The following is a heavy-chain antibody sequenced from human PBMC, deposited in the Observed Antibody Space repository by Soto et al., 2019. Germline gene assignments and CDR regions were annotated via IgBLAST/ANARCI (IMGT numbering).Heavy chain of an antibody. D-gene: IGHD6-13*01. CDR2: IYYSGST. V-gene: IGHV4-31*03. Sequence: PSETLSVTCTVSGGSISSGGYYWSWIRQHPGKGLEWIGYIYYSGSTYYNPSLKSRVTISVDTSKNQFSLKLSSVTAADTAVYYCARVSYVAAAGTYNYYGMVVWGQGTTVTVSS. CDR3: ARVSYVAAAGTYNYYGMVV. CDR1: GGSISSGGYY. J-gene: IGHJ6*02.